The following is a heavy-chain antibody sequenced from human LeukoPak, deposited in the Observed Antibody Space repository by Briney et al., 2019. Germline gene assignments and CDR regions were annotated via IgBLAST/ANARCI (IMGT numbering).Heavy chain of an antibody. D-gene: IGHD6-6*01. CDR2: IYYSGST. CDR3: ARGPSIAALVNWFDP. J-gene: IGHJ5*02. Sequence: SETLSLTCTVSGGSISSGDYYWSWIRQPPGRGLEWIGYIYYSGSTYYNPSLKSRVTISVDTSKNQFSLKLSSVTAADTAVYYCARGPSIAALVNWFDPWGQGTLVTVSS. V-gene: IGHV4-30-4*01. CDR1: GGSISSGDYY.